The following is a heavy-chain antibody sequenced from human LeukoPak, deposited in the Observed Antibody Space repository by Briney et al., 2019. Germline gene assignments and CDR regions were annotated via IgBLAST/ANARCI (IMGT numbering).Heavy chain of an antibody. D-gene: IGHD3-9*01. Sequence: PSETLSLTCAVYGGSFSGYYWSWIRQPPGKGLEWIGYIYYSGSIYYNPSLKSRVTMSVDTSKNQFSLKLSSVTAVDTAVYYCARTYYDILTGQYIDAFDIWGQGTMVTVSS. J-gene: IGHJ3*02. CDR3: ARTYYDILTGQYIDAFDI. V-gene: IGHV4-34*10. CDR2: IYYSGSI. CDR1: GGSFSGYY.